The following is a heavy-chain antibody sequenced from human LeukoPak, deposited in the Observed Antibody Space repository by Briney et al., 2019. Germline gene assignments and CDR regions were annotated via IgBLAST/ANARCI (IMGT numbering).Heavy chain of an antibody. CDR1: GLTFSSYE. CDR3: ASRAIFGVVIMDY. V-gene: IGHV3-48*03. Sequence: GGSLRLSCTPSGLTFSSYEMSWVGQAPGKGVEWVSYISSSGTTIYYADSVKGRFTISRDNAKNSVYLQMNSLRAEDTAVYYCASRAIFGVVIMDYWGQGTLVTVSS. D-gene: IGHD3-3*01. J-gene: IGHJ4*02. CDR2: ISSSGTTI.